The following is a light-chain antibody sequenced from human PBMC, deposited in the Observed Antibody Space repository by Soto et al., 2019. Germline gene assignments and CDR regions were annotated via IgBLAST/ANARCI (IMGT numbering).Light chain of an antibody. CDR2: KAS. CDR1: QTIDRW. Sequence: DIQMTQSPATLSAFVGDRITITCRASQTIDRWLVWYQQKPGKAPQVLISKASTLESGVPSRFSGSGSGTEFTLTISSLQPDDLATYYCQQYDGYPLTVGGGTKVEMK. V-gene: IGKV1-5*03. J-gene: IGKJ4*01. CDR3: QQYDGYPLT.